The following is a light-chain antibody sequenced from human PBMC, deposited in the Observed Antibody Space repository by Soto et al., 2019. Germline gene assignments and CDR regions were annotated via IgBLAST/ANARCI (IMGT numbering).Light chain of an antibody. CDR3: QQYGTSPGYT. V-gene: IGKV3-20*01. CDR2: GAS. J-gene: IGKJ2*01. Sequence: EIVLTQSPGTLSLSPGERATLSCRASQSVHSNYLAWYQQKAGQAPRLLIYGASTRATGIPDRFSGSGSGTDFTLTISRLEPEDFAVYYCQQYGTSPGYTFGQGTKLEIK. CDR1: QSVHSNY.